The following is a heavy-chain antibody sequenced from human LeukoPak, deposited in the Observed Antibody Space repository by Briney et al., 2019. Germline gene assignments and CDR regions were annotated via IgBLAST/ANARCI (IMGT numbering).Heavy chain of an antibody. Sequence: GGSLRLSCAASGFTLSSYSMNWVRQAPGKGLEWVSSISSSYIYYADSVKGRLTISRDNAKNSLYLQMNSLRAEDTAVYYCARGSSSWYAWFDPWGQGTLVTVSS. CDR2: ISSSYI. V-gene: IGHV3-21*01. CDR1: GFTLSSYS. J-gene: IGHJ5*02. D-gene: IGHD6-13*01. CDR3: ARGSSSWYAWFDP.